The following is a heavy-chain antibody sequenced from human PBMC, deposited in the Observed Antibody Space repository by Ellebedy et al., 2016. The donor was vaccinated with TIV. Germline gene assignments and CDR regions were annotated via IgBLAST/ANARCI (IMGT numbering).Heavy chain of an antibody. CDR2: ISYDGSNK. CDR3: ARGSVYDSSGYYYGGRSDA. Sequence: SCKASGGTFSSYAMHWVRQAPGKGLEWVAVISYDGSNKYYADSVKGRFTISRDNSKNTLYLQMNSLRAEDTAVYYCARGSVYDSSGYYYGGRSDAWGQGSLVTVSS. J-gene: IGHJ5*02. CDR1: GGTFSSYA. D-gene: IGHD3-22*01. V-gene: IGHV3-30-3*01.